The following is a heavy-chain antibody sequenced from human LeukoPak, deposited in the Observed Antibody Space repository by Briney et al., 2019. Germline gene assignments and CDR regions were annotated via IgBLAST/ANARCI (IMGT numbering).Heavy chain of an antibody. J-gene: IGHJ4*02. D-gene: IGHD6-13*01. V-gene: IGHV3-74*01. CDR2: INSDGSST. CDR1: GFTFDDYG. Sequence: GGSLRLSCAASGFTFDDYGMSWVRQAPGKGLVWVSRINSDGSSTSYADSVKGRFTISRDNAKNTLYLQMNSLRAEDTAVYYCAREPSYSSSWYTSCDYWGQGTLVTVSS. CDR3: AREPSYSSSWYTSCDY.